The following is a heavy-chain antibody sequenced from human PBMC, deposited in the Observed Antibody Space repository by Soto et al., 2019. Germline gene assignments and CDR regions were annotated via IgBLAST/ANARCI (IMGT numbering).Heavy chain of an antibody. CDR3: ARDIGGYYFDY. J-gene: IGHJ4*02. CDR2: IYYSGST. V-gene: IGHV4-30-4*01. Sequence: QVQLQESGPGLVKPSQTLSLTCTVYGGSISSGDYYWSWFRQPPGKGLEWIGYIYYSGSTYYNPSLKSRVTISVDTAKNQFSLKLSSVTAADTAVYYCARDIGGYYFDYWGQGTLVTVSS. D-gene: IGHD3-16*01. CDR1: GGSISSGDYY.